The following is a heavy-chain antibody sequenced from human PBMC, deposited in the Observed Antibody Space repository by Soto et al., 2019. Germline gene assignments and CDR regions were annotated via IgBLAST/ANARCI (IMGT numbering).Heavy chain of an antibody. Sequence: EVQLLESGGGLVQPGGSLRLSCAASGFTFSNYAMSWVRQAPGKGLGCVSGISDSGGSTYYADSVKGRLTISRDNSKNTLYLQMNSLRAEDTAVYYCAKSGGDFFYYGMDVWGQGTTVTVSS. D-gene: IGHD3-10*01. V-gene: IGHV3-23*01. CDR3: AKSGGDFFYYGMDV. CDR1: GFTFSNYA. J-gene: IGHJ6*02. CDR2: ISDSGGST.